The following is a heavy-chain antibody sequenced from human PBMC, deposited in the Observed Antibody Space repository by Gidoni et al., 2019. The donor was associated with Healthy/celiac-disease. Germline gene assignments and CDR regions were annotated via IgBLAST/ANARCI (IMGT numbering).Heavy chain of an antibody. Sequence: EVQLVESGGGLVEPGGSLRLSGAASGFTFSSYSMNWVRQAPGKGLGWVSSISGSSSYIYYADSVKGRFTISRDNAKNSLYLQMNSLRAEDTAVYYCARADAFDIWGQGTMVTVSS. V-gene: IGHV3-21*01. CDR1: GFTFSSYS. CDR2: ISGSSSYI. J-gene: IGHJ3*02. CDR3: ARADAFDI.